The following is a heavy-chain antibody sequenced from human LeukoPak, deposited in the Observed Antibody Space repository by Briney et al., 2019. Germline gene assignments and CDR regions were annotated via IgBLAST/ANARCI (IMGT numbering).Heavy chain of an antibody. Sequence: SETLSLTCTVSGGSISSGSYYWGWIRQPPGKGLEWIGNIYYSGSTYYNPSLKSRVSISVDTSKNQFSLKLTSVPAADTAVYYCARAPEYGLYYFDYWGRGTLVTVSS. D-gene: IGHD1-14*01. J-gene: IGHJ4*02. V-gene: IGHV4-39*07. CDR3: ARAPEYGLYYFDY. CDR2: IYYSGST. CDR1: GGSISSGSYY.